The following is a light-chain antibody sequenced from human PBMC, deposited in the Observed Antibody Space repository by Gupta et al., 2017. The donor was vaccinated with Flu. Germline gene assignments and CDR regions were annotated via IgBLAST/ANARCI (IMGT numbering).Light chain of an antibody. CDR1: QNVDSN. CDR2: GAS. V-gene: IGKV3-15*01. CDR3: QYYNNWPPMYT. J-gene: IGKJ2*01. Sequence: EIVMTQSPAILSVSPGERASLSCRASQNVDSNLAWYQQKPGQAPRLLIYGASTRATGISARFSGSRSGTEFNFTISRLQSGDFAVYYCQYYNNWPPMYTFGQGTKLEIK.